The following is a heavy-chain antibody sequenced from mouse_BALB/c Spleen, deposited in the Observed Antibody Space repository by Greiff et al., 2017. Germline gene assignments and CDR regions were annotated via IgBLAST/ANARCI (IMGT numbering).Heavy chain of an antibody. CDR3: ARRGNSPWFAY. CDR2: IDPENGNT. D-gene: IGHD2-1*01. J-gene: IGHJ3*01. Sequence: EVKLQESGAELVRPGALVKLSCKASGFNIKDYYMHWVKQRPEQGLEWIGWIDPENGNTIYDPKFQGKASITADTSSNTAYLQLSSLTSEDTAVYYCARRGNSPWFAYWGQGTLVTVSA. CDR1: GFNIKDYY. V-gene: IGHV14-1*02.